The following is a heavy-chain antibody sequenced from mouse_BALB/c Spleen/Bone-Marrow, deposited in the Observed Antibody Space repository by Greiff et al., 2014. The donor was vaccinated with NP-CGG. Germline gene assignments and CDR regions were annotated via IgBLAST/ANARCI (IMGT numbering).Heavy chain of an antibody. CDR2: IWTGGGT. V-gene: IGHV2-9-2*01. CDR1: GFSLTFYD. Sequence: QVQLKDSGPGLVAPSQSLSITCTVSGFSLTFYDISWIRQPPGKGLEWLGVIWTGGGTNYNSAFMSRLSISKDNSKSQVFLKMNSLQTDDTAIYYCVRAPDGRAWFAYCGQGTLVTVSA. J-gene: IGHJ3*01. CDR3: VRAPDGRAWFAY. D-gene: IGHD1-2*01.